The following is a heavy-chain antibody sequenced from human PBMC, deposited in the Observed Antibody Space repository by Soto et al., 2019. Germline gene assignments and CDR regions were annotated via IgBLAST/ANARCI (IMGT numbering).Heavy chain of an antibody. D-gene: IGHD6-13*01. V-gene: IGHV1-69*01. J-gene: IGHJ4*02. CDR1: GGTCSRYA. CDR3: ARDRGIAAAGTGYFDY. Sequence: QVQLVQSGAEVKKPGSSVKVSCKASGGTCSRYAISWVRQAPGQGLEWMGGIIPIFGTANYAQTFQGRVTITADDATSTAYMELSRLRSEDTAVYYCARDRGIAAAGTGYFDYWGQGTLVTVSS. CDR2: IIPIFGTA.